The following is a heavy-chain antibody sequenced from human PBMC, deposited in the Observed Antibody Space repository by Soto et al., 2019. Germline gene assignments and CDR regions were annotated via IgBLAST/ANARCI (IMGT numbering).Heavy chain of an antibody. CDR2: IYYSGST. V-gene: IGHV4-30-4*02. J-gene: IGHJ6*03. Sequence: SETLSLTCTVSGGSISSGDYYWSWIRQPPGKGLEWIGYIYYSGSTYYNPSLKSRVTISVDTSKNQFSLKLSSVTAADTAVYYCARGSFGYDILTGRAYYYMDVWGKGTTVTVSS. CDR3: ARGSFGYDILTGRAYYYMDV. D-gene: IGHD3-9*01. CDR1: GGSISSGDYY.